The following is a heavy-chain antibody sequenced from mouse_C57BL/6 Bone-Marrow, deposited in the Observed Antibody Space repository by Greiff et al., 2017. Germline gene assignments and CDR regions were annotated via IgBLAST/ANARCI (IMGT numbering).Heavy chain of an antibody. V-gene: IGHV14-2*01. CDR2: IDPEDGKT. Sequence: EVKLMESGAELVKPGASVKLSCTASGFNIKDYYMHWVKQRTEQGLEWIGRIDPEDGKTKYAPKFQGKAIITADTTSNTAYLQLSRLTSEDAAVYYCAEGAYDYDGGYAMDYWGQGTSVTVSS. D-gene: IGHD2-4*01. CDR3: AEGAYDYDGGYAMDY. J-gene: IGHJ4*01. CDR1: GFNIKDYY.